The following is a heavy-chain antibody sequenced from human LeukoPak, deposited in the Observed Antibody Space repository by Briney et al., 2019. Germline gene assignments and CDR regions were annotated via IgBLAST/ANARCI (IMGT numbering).Heavy chain of an antibody. CDR2: IIPIFGTT. Sequence: SVKVSCKASGGTFSSYAISWVRQAPGQGLEWMGGIIPIFGTTNYAQKFQGRVTITADESTSTAYMELSSLRSEDTAVYYCARGYIGSSSVPKNYYFDYWGQGTLVTVSS. D-gene: IGHD3-10*01. V-gene: IGHV1-69*13. CDR3: ARGYIGSSSVPKNYYFDY. CDR1: GGTFSSYA. J-gene: IGHJ4*02.